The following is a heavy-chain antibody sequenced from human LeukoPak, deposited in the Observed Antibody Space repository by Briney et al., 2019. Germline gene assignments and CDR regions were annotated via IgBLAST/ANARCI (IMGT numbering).Heavy chain of an antibody. V-gene: IGHV3-74*01. CDR2: IDRDGRIT. J-gene: IGHJ3*02. D-gene: IGHD6-19*01. CDR1: GFTFSSYW. Sequence: HPGASLRLAWAAAGFTFSSYWTHWVRQAPGNGLVWVSRIDRDGRITNYPRSVKGRLTNSRDRDKNSLYLQTNSLRAEETAVYSCARAVRGWYENAFDIWGQGTMVTVP. CDR3: ARAVRGWYENAFDI.